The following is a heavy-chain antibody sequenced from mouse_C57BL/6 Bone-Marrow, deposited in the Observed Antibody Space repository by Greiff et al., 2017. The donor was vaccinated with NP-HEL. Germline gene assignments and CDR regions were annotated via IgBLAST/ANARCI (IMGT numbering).Heavy chain of an antibody. J-gene: IGHJ1*03. Sequence: VQLQQSGAELVRPGASVKLSCTASGFNIKDYYMHWVKQRPEQGLEWIGRIDPEDGDTEYAPKFQGKATMTADTSSNAAYLRLSSLTSEDTAVYYCTTEYYGSYWYFDVWGTGTTVTVSS. V-gene: IGHV14-1*01. CDR2: IDPEDGDT. CDR1: GFNIKDYY. D-gene: IGHD1-1*01. CDR3: TTEYYGSYWYFDV.